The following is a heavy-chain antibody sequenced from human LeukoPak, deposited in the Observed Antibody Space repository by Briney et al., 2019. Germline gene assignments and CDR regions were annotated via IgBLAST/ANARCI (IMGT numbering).Heavy chain of an antibody. CDR1: GFTFSSYA. CDR3: AKDSVAQKAYYDILTGYFYPLGKLDY. Sequence: PGGSLRLSCAASGFTFSSYAMHWVRQAPGKGLEWVVVISYDGSNKYYADSVKGRFTISRDNSKNTLYLQMNSLRAEDTAVYYCAKDSVAQKAYYDILTGYFYPLGKLDYWGQGTLVTVSS. CDR2: ISYDGSNK. V-gene: IGHV3-30*04. J-gene: IGHJ4*02. D-gene: IGHD3-9*01.